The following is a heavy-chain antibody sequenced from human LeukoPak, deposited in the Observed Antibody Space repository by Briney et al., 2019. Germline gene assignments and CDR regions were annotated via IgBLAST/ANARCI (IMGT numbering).Heavy chain of an antibody. CDR1: GYTFTSYY. CDR2: INPSGGST. Sequence: GASVKVSCKASGYTFTSYYMHWVRQAPGQGLEWMGIINPSGGSTSYAQKFQGRVTMTRDTSTSTVYMELDSLRSEATAVYYCARAYDYVWGSYRYNAGFDYWGQGTLVTVSS. V-gene: IGHV1-46*01. D-gene: IGHD3-16*02. J-gene: IGHJ4*02. CDR3: ARAYDYVWGSYRYNAGFDY.